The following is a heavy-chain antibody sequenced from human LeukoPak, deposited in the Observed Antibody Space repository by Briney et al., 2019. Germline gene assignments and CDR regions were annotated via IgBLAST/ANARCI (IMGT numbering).Heavy chain of an antibody. CDR3: ARSCSSGGSCYGRFDY. J-gene: IGHJ4*02. Sequence: PGGSLRLSCAASGFTFNTYWMHWVRQAPEKGLLWVSRISSDGSSISYADSVKGRFTISRDNAKNTLYLQMNTLRAEDTAVYYCARSCSSGGSCYGRFDYWGQGTLVTVSS. V-gene: IGHV3-74*01. CDR2: ISSDGSSI. D-gene: IGHD2-15*01. CDR1: GFTFNTYW.